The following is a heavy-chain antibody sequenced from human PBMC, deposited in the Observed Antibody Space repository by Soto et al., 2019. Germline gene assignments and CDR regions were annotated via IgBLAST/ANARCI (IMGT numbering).Heavy chain of an antibody. CDR3: AKEGGLSGSYYISSSYYFDY. Sequence: GGSLRLSCAASGFTFSSYGMHWVRQAPGKGLEWVAIISYDGSNTYYADSVKGRFAISRDNSKNTLYLQMNSLRAEDTSVYYCAKEGGLSGSYYISSSYYFDYWGQGTLVTVS. J-gene: IGHJ4*02. CDR1: GFTFSSYG. D-gene: IGHD1-26*01. CDR2: ISYDGSNT. V-gene: IGHV3-30*18.